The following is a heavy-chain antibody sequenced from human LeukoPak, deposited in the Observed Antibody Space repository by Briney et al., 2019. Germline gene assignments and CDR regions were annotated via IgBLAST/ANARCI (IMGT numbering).Heavy chain of an antibody. CDR3: ARRPSSSPDAFDI. Sequence: GASVKVSCKASGYSFTSYGMNWVRQAPGQGLEWMGWINTNTGNPTYAQGFTGRFVFSLDTSVSTAYLQISSLKAEDTAMYYCARRPSSSPDAFDIWGQGTMVTVSS. V-gene: IGHV7-4-1*02. CDR1: GYSFTSYG. D-gene: IGHD6-13*01. CDR2: INTNTGNP. J-gene: IGHJ3*02.